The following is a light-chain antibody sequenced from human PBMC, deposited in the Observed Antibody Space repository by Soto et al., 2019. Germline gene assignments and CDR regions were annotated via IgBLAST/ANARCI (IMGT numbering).Light chain of an antibody. V-gene: IGLV1-40*01. J-gene: IGLJ2*01. CDR3: PSYDRSQSGV. Sequence: QSVLTQPPSVSGSPGQRVTISCTGSSSDIGACNYVHWYQQLPGKAPKLLIYDNSNRPSGVPHRFSGSKSGTSASLAITGLQAEDEADYYCPSYDRSQSGVFGGGTKLTVL. CDR2: DNS. CDR1: SSDIGACNY.